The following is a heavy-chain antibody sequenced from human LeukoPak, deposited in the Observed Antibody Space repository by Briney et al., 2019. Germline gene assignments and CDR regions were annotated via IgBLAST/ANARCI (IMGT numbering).Heavy chain of an antibody. CDR3: TRHSDKYCSGAGCFQYNFYGLDV. J-gene: IGHJ6*02. Sequence: PGGSLRLSCAASGFTFSGSAMHWVRQAHGKGLEWLGHIRSRANSYTTVYAAPVQGRFIISRDDSMNMAYLQMNGLRVEDTAVYYCTRHSDKYCSGAGCFQYNFYGLDVWGQGTTVTVSS. CDR1: GFTFSGSA. CDR2: IRSRANSYTT. D-gene: IGHD2-15*01. V-gene: IGHV3-73*01.